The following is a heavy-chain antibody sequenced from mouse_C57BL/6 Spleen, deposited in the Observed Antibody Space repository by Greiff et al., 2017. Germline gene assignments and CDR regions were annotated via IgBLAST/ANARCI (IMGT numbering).Heavy chain of an antibody. J-gene: IGHJ4*01. CDR1: GYTFTSYG. CDR3: ARGDNLYAMDY. Sequence: VQLQQSGAELARPGASVKLSCKASGYTFTSYGISWVKQRPGQGLEWIGEIYPRSGNTYYNEKFKGKATLTADKSSSTAYMELRSLTSEDSAVYFCARGDNLYAMDYWGQGTSVTVSS. CDR2: IYPRSGNT. V-gene: IGHV1-81*01. D-gene: IGHD1-3*01.